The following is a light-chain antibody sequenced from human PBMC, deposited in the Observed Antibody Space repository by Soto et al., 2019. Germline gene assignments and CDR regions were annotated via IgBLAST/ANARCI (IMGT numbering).Light chain of an antibody. CDR3: KQYVLPPYT. CDR2: EAS. V-gene: IGKV1-33*01. CDR1: QDIYKY. Sequence: DIQMTQSPSSLSAAVGDRVTFTCQAIQDIYKYLNGYQQKPGKAPTLLIYEASNLERGVPLRYSGSGSRTDFGLTVHSLQPEDTARYYCKQYVLPPYTFGQGTKQQIK. J-gene: IGKJ2*01.